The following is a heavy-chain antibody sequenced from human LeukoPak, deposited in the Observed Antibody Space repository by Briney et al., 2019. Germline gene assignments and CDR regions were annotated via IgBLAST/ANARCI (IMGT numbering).Heavy chain of an antibody. D-gene: IGHD6-13*01. Sequence: GRSLRLSCAASGFTFDDYAMHWVRQAPGKGLEWVSGISWSSGSIGYADSVKGRFTISRDNAKNSLYLQMNSLRAEDTALYYCAKDGDSSSWYRGGYYFDYWGQGTLVTVSS. CDR3: AKDGDSSSWYRGGYYFDY. V-gene: IGHV3-9*01. CDR1: GFTFDDYA. J-gene: IGHJ4*02. CDR2: ISWSSGSI.